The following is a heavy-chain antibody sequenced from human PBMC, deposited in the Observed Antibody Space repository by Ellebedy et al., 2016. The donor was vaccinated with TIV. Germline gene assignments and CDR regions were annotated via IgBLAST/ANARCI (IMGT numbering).Heavy chain of an antibody. CDR3: ATVGVMGELLWFGELAPRPPYYFDY. Sequence: ASVKVSXXVSGYTLTELSMHWVRQAPGKGLEWMGGFDPEDGETIYAQKFQGRVTMTEDTSTDTAYMELSSLRSEDTAVYYCATVGVMGELLWFGELAPRPPYYFDYWGQGTLVTVSS. V-gene: IGHV1-24*01. D-gene: IGHD3-10*01. CDR2: FDPEDGET. J-gene: IGHJ4*02. CDR1: GYTLTELS.